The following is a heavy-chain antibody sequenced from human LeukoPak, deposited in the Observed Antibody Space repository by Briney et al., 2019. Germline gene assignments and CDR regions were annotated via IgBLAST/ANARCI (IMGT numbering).Heavy chain of an antibody. D-gene: IGHD3-22*01. Sequence: SETLSLTCTVSGGSISSSSYYWGWIRQPPGKGLEWIGYIYYSGSTNYNPSLKSRVTISVDTSKNQFSLKLSSVTAADTAVYYCARDRVYDSSGYSYDAFDIWGQGTMVTVSS. CDR1: GGSISSSSYY. J-gene: IGHJ3*02. CDR2: IYYSGST. CDR3: ARDRVYDSSGYSYDAFDI. V-gene: IGHV4-61*01.